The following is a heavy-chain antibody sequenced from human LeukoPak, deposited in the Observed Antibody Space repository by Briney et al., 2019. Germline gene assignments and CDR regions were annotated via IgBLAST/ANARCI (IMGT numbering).Heavy chain of an antibody. J-gene: IGHJ6*02. CDR1: GFTFSRFA. CDR2: IGALGGST. CDR3: AKDRYLILNGHGMDL. Sequence: PGGSLRLTCAASGFTFSRFAMTWVGQAPGKGLEWVSTIGALGGSTNYAASVKGRFTISRDNSRDTLYLQMNTLRAEDPAVYYCAKDRYLILNGHGMDLWGQSPTLTVSS. V-gene: IGHV3-23*01. D-gene: IGHD3-10*01.